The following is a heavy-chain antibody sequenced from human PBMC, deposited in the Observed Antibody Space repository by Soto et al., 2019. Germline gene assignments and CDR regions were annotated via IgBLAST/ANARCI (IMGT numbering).Heavy chain of an antibody. J-gene: IGHJ4*02. CDR2: INSDGDST. V-gene: IGHV3-23*01. CDR1: GFTFSSYW. CDR3: AKDFTHPFDY. Sequence: GGSLRLSCAASGFTFSSYWMHWVRQAPGKGLEWVSAINSDGDSTCYADSVKGRFTISRDNSKNTLHLQMNSLRAEDTAVYYCAKDFTHPFDYWGQGTVVTVSS.